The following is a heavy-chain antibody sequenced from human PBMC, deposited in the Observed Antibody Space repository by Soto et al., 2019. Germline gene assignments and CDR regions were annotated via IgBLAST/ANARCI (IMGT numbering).Heavy chain of an antibody. Sequence: SETLSLTCTVSGVSVSSGIFYWAWIRQPPGNGLEWIGFISYIGTTNYNPSLKSRVTISVDTSKNQFSLKLSSVTAADTAVYYCAREQRYDILTRYPPDAFDMWGPGPMVTVS. CDR3: AREQRYDILTRYPPDAFDM. D-gene: IGHD3-9*01. J-gene: IGHJ3*02. CDR1: GVSVSSGIFY. CDR2: ISYIGTT. V-gene: IGHV4-61*01.